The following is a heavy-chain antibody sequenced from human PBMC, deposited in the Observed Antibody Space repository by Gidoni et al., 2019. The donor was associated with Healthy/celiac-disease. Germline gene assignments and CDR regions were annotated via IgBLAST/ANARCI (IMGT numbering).Heavy chain of an antibody. J-gene: IGHJ6*02. D-gene: IGHD5-18*01. V-gene: IGHV3-30*04. CDR2: ISYDGSNK. CDR1: GFTFSRSA. CDR3: ARDRRQLWFQNYYYYYGMDV. Sequence: QVQLVESGGGVVQPGRSLRLSCAASGFTFSRSAMHWVRQAPGKGLEWVAVISYDGSNKYYADSVKGRFTISRDNSKNTLYLQMNSLRAEDTAVYYCARDRRQLWFQNYYYYYGMDVWGQGTTVTVSS.